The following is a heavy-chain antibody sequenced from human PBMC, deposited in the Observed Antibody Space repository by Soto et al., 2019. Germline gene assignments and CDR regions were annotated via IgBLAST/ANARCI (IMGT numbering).Heavy chain of an antibody. J-gene: IGHJ4*02. D-gene: IGHD3-9*01. Sequence: GGSLRLSCVASGFTFSSYAMSWVRQAPGKGMECVSGISGSTGSTYYADSVKGRFTISRDNSRNTLYLQMNSLRAEDTAVYYCAKDPHYDILTGPDYWGQGTLVTVSS. CDR3: AKDPHYDILTGPDY. V-gene: IGHV3-23*01. CDR1: GFTFSSYA. CDR2: ISGSTGST.